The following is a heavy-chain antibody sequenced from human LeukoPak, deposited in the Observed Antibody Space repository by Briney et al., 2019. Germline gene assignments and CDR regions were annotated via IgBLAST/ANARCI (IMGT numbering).Heavy chain of an antibody. V-gene: IGHV3-7*01. J-gene: IGHJ4*02. Sequence: GGSLRLSCAASGFTFSSYAMSWVRQAPGKRLEWVANIKQDGSEKYYVDSVKGRFTISRDNAKNSLYLQMNSLRAEDTAVYYCARRGRSSGWRYYFDYWGQGTLVTVSS. D-gene: IGHD6-19*01. CDR1: GFTFSSYA. CDR2: IKQDGSEK. CDR3: ARRGRSSGWRYYFDY.